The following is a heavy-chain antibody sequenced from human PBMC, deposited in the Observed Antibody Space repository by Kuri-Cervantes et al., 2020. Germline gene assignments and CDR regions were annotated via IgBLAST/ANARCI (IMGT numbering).Heavy chain of an antibody. D-gene: IGHD1-1*01. CDR1: GFTFSDYY. V-gene: IGHV3-9*01. CDR3: AKDGDENDDY. Sequence: SLKISCAASGFTFSDYYMSWIRQAPGKGLEWVSGISWNSGSIGYADCVKGRFTISRDNAKNSLYLQMNSLRAEDTALYYCAKDGDENDDYWGQGTLVTVSS. J-gene: IGHJ4*02. CDR2: ISWNSGSI.